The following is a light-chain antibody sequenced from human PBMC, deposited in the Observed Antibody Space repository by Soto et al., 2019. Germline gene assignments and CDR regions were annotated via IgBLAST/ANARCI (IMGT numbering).Light chain of an antibody. V-gene: IGLV2-14*01. Sequence: QSALTQPASVSGSPGQSITISCTGTSSDVGGYNYVSWYQQHPGKAPKVMIYEVTNRPSGVSNRFSGSKSGNTASLTISGLQAEDEADYYCSSYTSSTNRVFGGGTKVTVL. CDR2: EVT. CDR3: SSYTSSTNRV. J-gene: IGLJ3*02. CDR1: SSDVGGYNY.